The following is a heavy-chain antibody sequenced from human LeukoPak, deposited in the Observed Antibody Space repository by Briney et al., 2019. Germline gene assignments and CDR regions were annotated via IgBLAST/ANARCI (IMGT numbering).Heavy chain of an antibody. V-gene: IGHV1-2*02. CDR3: STFSIWNYVFDY. J-gene: IGHJ4*02. D-gene: IGHD1-7*01. CDR2: INPNSGGI. Sequence: GASVKVSCKASGYTFTGYYMHWVRQAPGQGLEWMGWINPNSGGINYAQNVQGRVTMTRDTAISSAYMELNRLRADDTAEYYCSTFSIWNYVFDYWGQGTLVIVSS. CDR1: GYTFTGYY.